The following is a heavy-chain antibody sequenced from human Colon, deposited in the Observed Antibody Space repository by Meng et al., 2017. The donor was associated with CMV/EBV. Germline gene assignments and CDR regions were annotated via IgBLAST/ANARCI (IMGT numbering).Heavy chain of an antibody. Sequence: QVQXXXSGSEXXKPGASVKVSCEVSGYNFANYAINWVRQAPGQGLEWXGWINTNTGXPTYAQGXXGRFXXXLDPSXXXAYXQXXSLKXXXTAXXXXARDYYYGSGLDYWGQGTLVTVSS. CDR1: GYNFANYA. D-gene: IGHD3-10*01. CDR2: INTNTGXP. CDR3: ARDYYYGSGLDY. J-gene: IGHJ4*02. V-gene: IGHV7-4-1*01.